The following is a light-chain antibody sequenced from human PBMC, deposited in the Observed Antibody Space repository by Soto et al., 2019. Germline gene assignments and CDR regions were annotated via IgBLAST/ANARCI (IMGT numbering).Light chain of an antibody. CDR1: KAMGAP. V-gene: IGKV1-16*02. CDR3: QQYNSDPRT. J-gene: IGKJ1*01. Sequence: DFQRTRSPSSRPASVGARATITCRPSKAMGAPLGWFQQRPGKAPKPLTYAAATLQTGVPSKFSGSGSGTHFTLTISSLQPEDFGTYYCQQYNSDPRTFGQGTKVEIK. CDR2: AAA.